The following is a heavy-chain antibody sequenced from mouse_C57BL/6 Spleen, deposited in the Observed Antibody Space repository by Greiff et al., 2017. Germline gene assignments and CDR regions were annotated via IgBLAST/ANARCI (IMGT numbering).Heavy chain of an antibody. V-gene: IGHV5-17*01. D-gene: IGHD4-1*01. CDR1: GFTFSDSG. CDR2: ISSGSSTI. J-gene: IGHJ3*01. Sequence: EVNVVESGGGLVKPGGSLKLSCAASGFTFSDSGMHWVRQAPEKGLEWVAYISSGSSTIYYADTVKGRFTISRDNAKNTLFLQMTSLRSEDTAMYYCARPWVYWGQGTLVTVSA. CDR3: ARPWVY.